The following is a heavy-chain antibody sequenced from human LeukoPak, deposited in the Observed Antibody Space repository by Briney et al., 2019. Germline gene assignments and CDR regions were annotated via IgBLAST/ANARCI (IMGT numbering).Heavy chain of an antibody. CDR3: ARGYTYGSIDY. V-gene: IGHV3-74*03. J-gene: IGHJ4*02. CDR1: GFTFSSFW. Sequence: TGGSLSLSCAASGFTFSSFWMHWVRQVPGEGLVWVPRINKDGSSITYADSVKGRFTISRDNAKNTLYLQMNSLRAEDTSVYYCARGYTYGSIDYWGQGTLVTVSS. CDR2: INKDGSSI. D-gene: IGHD5-18*01.